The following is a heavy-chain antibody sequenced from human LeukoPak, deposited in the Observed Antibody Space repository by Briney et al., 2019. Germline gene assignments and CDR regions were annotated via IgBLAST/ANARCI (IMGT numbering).Heavy chain of an antibody. CDR2: INHSGST. D-gene: IGHD3-22*01. Sequence: SETLSLTCAVYGGSFSGYYRSWIRQPPGKGLEWIGEINHSGSTNYNPSLKSRVTISVDTSKNQFSLKLSSVTAADTAVYYCARVRPPNYDSSGYYYVVDYWGQGTLVTVSS. J-gene: IGHJ4*02. CDR3: ARVRPPNYDSSGYYYVVDY. V-gene: IGHV4-34*01. CDR1: GGSFSGYY.